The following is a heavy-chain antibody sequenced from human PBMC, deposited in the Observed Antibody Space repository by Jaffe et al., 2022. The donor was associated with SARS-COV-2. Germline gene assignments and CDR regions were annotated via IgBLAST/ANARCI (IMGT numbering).Heavy chain of an antibody. CDR2: IYYSGST. CDR1: GGSISSSSYY. Sequence: QLQLQESGPGLVKPSETLSLTCTVSGGSISSSSYYWGWIRQPPGKGLEWIGSIYYSGSTYYNPSLKSRVTISVDTSKNQFSLKLSSVTAADTAVYYCARAQGYCSSTSCYPYYMDVWGKGTTVTVSS. CDR3: ARAQGYCSSTSCYPYYMDV. D-gene: IGHD2-2*01. V-gene: IGHV4-39*01. J-gene: IGHJ6*03.